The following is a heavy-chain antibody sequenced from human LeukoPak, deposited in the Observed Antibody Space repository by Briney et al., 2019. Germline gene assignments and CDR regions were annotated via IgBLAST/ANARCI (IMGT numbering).Heavy chain of an antibody. V-gene: IGHV3-23*01. CDR1: GFTFSSFA. CDR2: ISGSGVRT. D-gene: IGHD5-24*01. CDR3: AKMATITSPHLDY. Sequence: PGGSLRLSCAASGFTFSSFAMSWVRQAPGKGPEWVSAISGSGVRTYYADSVKGRFTISRDNSKNTLYLQMNSLRTEDTAVYYCAKMATITSPHLDYWGQGTLVTVSS. J-gene: IGHJ4*02.